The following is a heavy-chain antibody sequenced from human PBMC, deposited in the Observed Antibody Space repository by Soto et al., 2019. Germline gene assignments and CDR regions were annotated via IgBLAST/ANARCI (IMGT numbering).Heavy chain of an antibody. CDR2: IYYSGST. V-gene: IGHV4-39*01. CDR1: DGSISSSSYY. Sequence: PSETLSLTCTVSDGSISSSSYYWGWIRQPPGKGLEWIGSIYYSGSTYYNPSLKSRVTISVDTSKNQFSLKLSSVTAADTAVYYCARIDGYNHYGMDVWGQGTTVTVS. J-gene: IGHJ6*02. CDR3: ARIDGYNHYGMDV.